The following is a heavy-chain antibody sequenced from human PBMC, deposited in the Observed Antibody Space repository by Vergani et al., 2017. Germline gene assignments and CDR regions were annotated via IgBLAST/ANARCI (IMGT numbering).Heavy chain of an antibody. D-gene: IGHD6-6*01. CDR1: GFTFNSYA. CDR2: INNNGGST. Sequence: QLLESGGGLIQPGGSLRLSCAASGFTFNSYAMTWVRQAPGKGLEWVSGINNNGGSTYYADSVKGRFTIYRDNSKNTLYLQMNSLRAEDTVVYYCARAVPIAARLGPFDYWGQGTLVTVSS. CDR3: ARAVPIAARLGPFDY. J-gene: IGHJ4*02. V-gene: IGHV3-23*01.